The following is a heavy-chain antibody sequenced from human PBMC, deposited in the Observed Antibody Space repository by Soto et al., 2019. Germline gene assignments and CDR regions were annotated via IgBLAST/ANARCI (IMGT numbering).Heavy chain of an antibody. CDR1: GGTFSSYT. J-gene: IGHJ6*02. CDR3: ARGGVGYYYYGMDV. CDR2: IIPILGIA. V-gene: IGHV1-69*02. D-gene: IGHD3-10*01. Sequence: QVQLVQSGAEVKKPGSSVKVSCKASGGTFSSYTISWVRQAPGQGLEWMGRIIPILGIANYAQKFQGRVTITADKSTRTAYMELSSLRSEDTAVYYCARGGVGYYYYGMDVWGQGTTVTVSS.